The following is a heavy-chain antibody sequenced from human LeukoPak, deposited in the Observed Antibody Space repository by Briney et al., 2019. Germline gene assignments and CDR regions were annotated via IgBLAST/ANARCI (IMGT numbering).Heavy chain of an antibody. CDR3: ARGAWGYYYYGMDV. V-gene: IGHV3-66*01. Sequence: GGSLRLSCAASGFTVSSNYMSWVRQAPGKGLEWVSVIYSGGSTYYADSVKGRFTISRDNSKNTLYLQMNSLRAEDTAVYYCARGAWGYYYYGMDVWGQGTTVTVSS. CDR1: GFTVSSNY. CDR2: IYSGGST. J-gene: IGHJ6*02. D-gene: IGHD1-26*01.